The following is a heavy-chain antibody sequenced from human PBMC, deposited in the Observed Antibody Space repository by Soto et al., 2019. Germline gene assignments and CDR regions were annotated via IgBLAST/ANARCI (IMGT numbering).Heavy chain of an antibody. D-gene: IGHD6-19*01. V-gene: IGHV4-59*08. CDR2: IYYSGST. J-gene: IGHJ5*02. CDR3: ARLKSGWSNGVGWFDP. CDR1: GGSISSYY. Sequence: QVQLQESGPGLVKPSETLSLTCTVSGGSISSYYWSWIRQPPGKGLEWIGYIYYSGSTNYNPSLKSRVTISVDTSKNQFSLKLSSVTAADTAVYYCARLKSGWSNGVGWFDPWGQGTLVTVSS.